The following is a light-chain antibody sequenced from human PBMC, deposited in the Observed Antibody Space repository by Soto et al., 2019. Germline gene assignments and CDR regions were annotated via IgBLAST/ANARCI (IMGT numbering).Light chain of an antibody. V-gene: IGKV1-27*01. CDR1: QDINKY. CDR2: AAS. J-gene: IGKJ4*01. Sequence: DIQMTQSPSSLSASVGDRVTITCQASQDINKYLNWYQQRPGKAPKLLIYAASTLQAGVPSRFSGSGSGTDFTLTISSLQPEDVAAYYCQKYNSAPLTFGGGTKVDIK. CDR3: QKYNSAPLT.